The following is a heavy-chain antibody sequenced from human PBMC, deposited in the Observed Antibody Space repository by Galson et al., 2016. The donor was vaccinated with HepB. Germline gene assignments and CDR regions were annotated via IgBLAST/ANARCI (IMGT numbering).Heavy chain of an antibody. Sequence: SLRLSCAASGFALSSYSMNWVRQAPGKGLEWVSSISSSSSYIYYADSVKGRFTISGDNAKNSLYLQMNSLRAEDTAVYYCARALRYFDWSLTRKANAFDIWGQGTMVTVSS. CDR2: ISSSSSYI. V-gene: IGHV3-21*01. CDR1: GFALSSYS. D-gene: IGHD3-9*01. J-gene: IGHJ3*02. CDR3: ARALRYFDWSLTRKANAFDI.